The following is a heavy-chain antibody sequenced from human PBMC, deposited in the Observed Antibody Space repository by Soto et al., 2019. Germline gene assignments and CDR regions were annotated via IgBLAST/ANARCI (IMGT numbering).Heavy chain of an antibody. J-gene: IGHJ4*02. CDR1: GYGFTTYG. CDR3: ARGIYGDY. D-gene: IGHD4-17*01. CDR2: ISAHNGNT. V-gene: IGHV1-18*01. Sequence: QVHLVQSGAEVKKPGASVKVSCKGSGYGFTTYGITWVRQAPGHGLEWMAWISAHNGNTNYAQKLQGRVTVSRDTSRSTAYMELRGVRAGGAAVPDSARGIYGDYWGQGARATVSS.